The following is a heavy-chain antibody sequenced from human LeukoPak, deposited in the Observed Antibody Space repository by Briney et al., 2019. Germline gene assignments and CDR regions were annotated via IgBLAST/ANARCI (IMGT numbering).Heavy chain of an antibody. Sequence: ASVKVSCKASGYTFTDYGISWVRQATGQGLEWMGWMNPNSGNTGYAQKFQGRVTMTRNTSISTAYMELSSLRSEDTAVYYCARVRSKDVWRSYGSYYYYYYMDVWGKGTTVTISS. CDR1: GYTFTDYG. V-gene: IGHV1-8*02. J-gene: IGHJ6*03. CDR2: MNPNSGNT. D-gene: IGHD3-16*01. CDR3: ARVRSKDVWRSYGSYYYYYYMDV.